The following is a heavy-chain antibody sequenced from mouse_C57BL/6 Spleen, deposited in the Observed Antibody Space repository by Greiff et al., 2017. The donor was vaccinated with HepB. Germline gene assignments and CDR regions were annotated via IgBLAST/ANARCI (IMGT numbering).Heavy chain of an antibody. CDR3: AREDYGSSYRFAY. CDR1: GFTFSDYG. Sequence: DVKLVESGGGLVKPGGSLKLSCAASGFTFSDYGMHWVRQAPEKGLEWVAYISSGSSTIYYADTVKGRFTISRDNAKNTLFLQMTSLRSEDTAMYYCAREDYGSSYRFAYWGQGTLVTVSA. D-gene: IGHD1-1*01. V-gene: IGHV5-17*01. J-gene: IGHJ3*01. CDR2: ISSGSSTI.